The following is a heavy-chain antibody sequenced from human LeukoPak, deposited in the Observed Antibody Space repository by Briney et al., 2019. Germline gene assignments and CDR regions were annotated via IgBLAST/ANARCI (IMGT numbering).Heavy chain of an antibody. D-gene: IGHD1-14*01. Sequence: SQTLSLTCAVSSGSISSGGYSWSWIRQPPGKGLEWIGYIYHSGSTYYNPSLKSRVTISVDRSKNQFSLKLSSVTAADTAVYYCARVMGIRWFDPWGQGTLVTVSS. V-gene: IGHV4-30-2*01. CDR2: IYHSGST. CDR1: SGSISSGGYS. CDR3: ARVMGIRWFDP. J-gene: IGHJ5*02.